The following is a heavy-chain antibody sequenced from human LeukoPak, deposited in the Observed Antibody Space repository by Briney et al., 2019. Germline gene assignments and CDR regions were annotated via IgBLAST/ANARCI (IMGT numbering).Heavy chain of an antibody. Sequence: GASVKVSCKASGYTFTSYGISWVRQAPGQGLEWMGWINPNSGGTNYAQKFQGRVTMTRDTSISTAYMELSRLRSDDTAVYYCARDPSIAVAGYFDYWGQGTLVTVSS. D-gene: IGHD6-19*01. V-gene: IGHV1-2*02. J-gene: IGHJ4*02. CDR2: INPNSGGT. CDR3: ARDPSIAVAGYFDY. CDR1: GYTFTSYG.